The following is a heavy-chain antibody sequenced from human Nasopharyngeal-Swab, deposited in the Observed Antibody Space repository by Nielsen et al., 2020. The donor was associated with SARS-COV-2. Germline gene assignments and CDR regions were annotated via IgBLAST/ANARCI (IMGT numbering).Heavy chain of an antibody. V-gene: IGHV3-23*03. CDR2: IYSGGSST. D-gene: IGHD3-22*01. Sequence: WIRQPPGKGLEWVSVIYSGGSSTYYADSVKGRFTISRDNSKNTLYLQMNSLRAEDTAVYYRAKDGYYYDSSGYGMDVWGQGTTVTVSS. CDR3: AKDGYYYDSSGYGMDV. J-gene: IGHJ6*02.